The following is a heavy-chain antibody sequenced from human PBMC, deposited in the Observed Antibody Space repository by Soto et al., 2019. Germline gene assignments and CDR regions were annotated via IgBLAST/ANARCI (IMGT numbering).Heavy chain of an antibody. CDR3: ARSYYYDSSGYFVY. D-gene: IGHD3-22*01. Sequence: QVQLVESGGGVVQPGRSLRLSCAASGFTFSSYAMHWVRQAPGKGLEWVAVISYDGSNQYYADSVKGRFTISRDNSKNTLYMQMTSQRAEDTAVYYCARSYYYDSSGYFVYRGQGTLVTLS. CDR2: ISYDGSNQ. CDR1: GFTFSSYA. J-gene: IGHJ4*02. V-gene: IGHV3-30-3*01.